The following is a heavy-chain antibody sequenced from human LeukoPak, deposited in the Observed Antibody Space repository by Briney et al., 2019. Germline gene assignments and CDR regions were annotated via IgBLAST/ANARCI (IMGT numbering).Heavy chain of an antibody. CDR3: ARQGYWSGYFVSDY. CDR2: IYYSGTT. V-gene: IGHV4-59*08. Sequence: SETLSLTCTVSGGSISNHYWSWIRQPPGKGLEYIGFIYYSGTTNYNPSLKSRVTISVDTSKNQFSLKLSSATAADTAVYYCARQGYWSGYFVSDYWGQGSLVTVSS. J-gene: IGHJ4*02. D-gene: IGHD3-3*01. CDR1: GGSISNHY.